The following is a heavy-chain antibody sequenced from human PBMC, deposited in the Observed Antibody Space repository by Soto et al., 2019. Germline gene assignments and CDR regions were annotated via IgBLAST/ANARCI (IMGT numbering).Heavy chain of an antibody. J-gene: IGHJ3*02. CDR3: AHRRVETGGHAFDI. V-gene: IGHV2-5*02. D-gene: IGHD2-15*01. Sequence: QITLEESGPTLVKPTQTLTLTCTFSAFSLTTSGVGVGWIRQPPGKPLECLALIYWDDDKRYSPSLNSRLTTTKDTYKKQVVLTMTNMDPVDTATYYCAHRRVETGGHAFDIWGQGTMVSVSS. CDR2: IYWDDDK. CDR1: AFSLTTSGVG.